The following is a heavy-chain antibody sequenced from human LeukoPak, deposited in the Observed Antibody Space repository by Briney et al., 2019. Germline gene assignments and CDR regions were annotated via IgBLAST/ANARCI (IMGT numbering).Heavy chain of an antibody. CDR1: EFFFSNSH. CDR3: VICYYNSGGCQH. J-gene: IGHJ1*01. Sequence: GGSLRLSCAASEFFFSNSHVNWVRQAAGEGLEWVVNTNHDGNDINYVDSVRGRFTISRDDSKNSLYLQMNNLRVDDTAIYFCVICYYNSGGCQHWGQGTLVTVSS. CDR2: TNHDGNDI. V-gene: IGHV3-7*01. D-gene: IGHD3-22*01.